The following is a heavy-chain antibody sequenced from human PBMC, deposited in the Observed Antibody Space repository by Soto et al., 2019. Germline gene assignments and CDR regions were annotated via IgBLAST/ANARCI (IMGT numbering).Heavy chain of an antibody. J-gene: IGHJ4*02. V-gene: IGHV4-31*03. D-gene: IGHD4-17*01. CDR2: IFFSGNT. CDR3: ARDNYGGMLDL. Sequence: SETLSLTCTVSGGSILNGGHYWTWIRQHPGKGLEWIGRIFFSGNTHYNPALKSRLTFSLDTAKNQFSLKLTSVTAADTAIYYCARDNYGGMLDLWGTGTLVTVSS. CDR1: GGSILNGGHY.